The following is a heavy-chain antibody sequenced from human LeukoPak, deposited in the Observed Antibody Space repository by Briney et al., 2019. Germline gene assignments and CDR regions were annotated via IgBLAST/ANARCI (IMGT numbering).Heavy chain of an antibody. CDR1: GFTFSGSA. CDR3: ARGRRWIDY. D-gene: IGHD1-1*01. Sequence: GSLRLSCAASGFTFSGSAMHWVRQPPGKGLEWIGEINHSGSTNYNPSLKSRVTISVDTSKNQFSLRLSSVTAADTAVYYCARGRRWIDYWGQGTLVTVSS. J-gene: IGHJ4*02. CDR2: INHSGST. V-gene: IGHV4-34*01.